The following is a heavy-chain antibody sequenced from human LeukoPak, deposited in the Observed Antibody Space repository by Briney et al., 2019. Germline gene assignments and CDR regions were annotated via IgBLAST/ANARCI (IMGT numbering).Heavy chain of an antibody. CDR3: ARNGYTSSWYRN. CDR2: IYSSGST. V-gene: IGHV3-53*01. Sequence: PGGSLRLSCAASGFTVSSNYMSWVRQAPGEGLEWVSVIYSSGSTYYADSVKGRFTVSRDGSKNTLYLQMNSLRAEDTAIYYCARNGYTSSWYRNWGQGTPVTVSS. J-gene: IGHJ4*02. CDR1: GFTVSSNY. D-gene: IGHD6-13*01.